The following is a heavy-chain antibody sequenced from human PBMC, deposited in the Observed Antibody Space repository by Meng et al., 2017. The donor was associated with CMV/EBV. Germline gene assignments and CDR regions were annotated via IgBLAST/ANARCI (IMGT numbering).Heavy chain of an antibody. D-gene: IGHD2-15*01. CDR2: IGTAGDT. CDR1: GFTFSSYD. CDR3: ARGGYRYCSGGSCYGMVDV. Sequence: GESLKISCAASGFTFSSYDMHWVRQATGKGLEWVSAIGTAGDTYYPGSVKGRFTISRENAKNSLYLQMNSLRAGDTAVYYCARGGYRYCSGGSCYGMVDVWGQGTTVTVSS. V-gene: IGHV3-13*01. J-gene: IGHJ6*02.